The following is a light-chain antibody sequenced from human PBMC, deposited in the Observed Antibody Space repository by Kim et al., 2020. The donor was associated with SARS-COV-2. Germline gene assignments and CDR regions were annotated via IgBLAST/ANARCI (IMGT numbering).Light chain of an antibody. Sequence: APGKTARITCGGNNIGSKSVHWYQQKPGQAPVLVIYYDSDRPSGIPERFSGSNSGNTATLTISRVAAGDEADYYCQVWDSSSDHYVFATGTKVTVL. J-gene: IGLJ1*01. CDR3: QVWDSSSDHYV. CDR1: NIGSKS. CDR2: YDS. V-gene: IGLV3-21*04.